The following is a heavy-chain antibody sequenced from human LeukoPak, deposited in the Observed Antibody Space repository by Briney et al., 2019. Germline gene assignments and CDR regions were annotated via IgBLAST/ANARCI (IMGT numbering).Heavy chain of an antibody. V-gene: IGHV1-18*01. CDR2: ISAYNGNT. Sequence: GASVKVSCKASGYTFTSYGISWVRQAPGQGLEWMGWISAYNGNTNYAQKLQGRATMTTDTSTSTAYMELRSLRSDDTAVYYCARAPKYYYGSGRQDYWGQGTLVTVSS. CDR3: ARAPKYYYGSGRQDY. D-gene: IGHD3-10*01. J-gene: IGHJ4*02. CDR1: GYTFTSYG.